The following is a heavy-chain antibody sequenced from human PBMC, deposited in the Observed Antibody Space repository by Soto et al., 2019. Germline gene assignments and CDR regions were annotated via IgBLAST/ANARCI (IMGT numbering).Heavy chain of an antibody. D-gene: IGHD3-22*01. Sequence: SETLSLTCTVSCGSINSSYWSWIRQPPGKGLEYIGYIHYSGSTNYNPSLKGRVTISVDTSKNQFSLKLSSVTAADTAVYYCTRYGGDYENSAYSGGDFHYGGRGPLVTVSS. CDR1: CGSINSSY. CDR3: TRYGGDYENSAYSGGDFHY. CDR2: IHYSGST. V-gene: IGHV4-59*01. J-gene: IGHJ4*02.